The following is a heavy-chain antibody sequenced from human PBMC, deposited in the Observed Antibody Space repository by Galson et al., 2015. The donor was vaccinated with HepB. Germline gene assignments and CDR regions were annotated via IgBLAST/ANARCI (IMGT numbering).Heavy chain of an antibody. Sequence: ETLSLTCTVSGGSISSSSYFWGWIRQPPGKGLEWIGSIYYSGSTYYNPSLKSRVTISVDTSKNQFSLKLSSVTAADAAVYYCARRYGRGTKSLLGHYWYFDLWGRGTLVTVSS. J-gene: IGHJ2*01. D-gene: IGHD1-7*01. CDR2: IYYSGST. V-gene: IGHV4-39*01. CDR3: ARRYGRGTKSLLGHYWYFDL. CDR1: GGSISSSSYF.